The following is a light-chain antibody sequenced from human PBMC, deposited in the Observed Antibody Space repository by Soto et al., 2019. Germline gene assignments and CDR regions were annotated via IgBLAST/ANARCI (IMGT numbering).Light chain of an antibody. J-gene: IGLJ1*01. CDR3: SSYTSSSRYV. CDR1: SSDVGGYNY. CDR2: DVS. V-gene: IGLV2-14*01. Sequence: SVLTQAASVSGSPGQSITISCTGTSSDVGGYNYVSWYQQDPGKAPKLMIYDVSNRPSGVSNRFSGSKSGNTASLTISGLQAEDEADYYCSSYTSSSRYVFGTGTKVTVL.